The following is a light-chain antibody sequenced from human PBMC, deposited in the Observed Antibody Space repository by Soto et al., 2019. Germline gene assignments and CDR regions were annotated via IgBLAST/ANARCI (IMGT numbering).Light chain of an antibody. J-gene: IGKJ4*01. CDR1: QSVSSN. V-gene: IGKV3-15*01. CDR2: GAS. CDR3: QQYHKWPLT. Sequence: EIVMTQSPATLSVSPGERATLSCRASQSVSSNLAWYQQKPGQAPRLLIYGASTRATGIPARFGGSGSGTEFILTISSLQSEXFAVYYCQQYHKWPLTFGGGTKVEI.